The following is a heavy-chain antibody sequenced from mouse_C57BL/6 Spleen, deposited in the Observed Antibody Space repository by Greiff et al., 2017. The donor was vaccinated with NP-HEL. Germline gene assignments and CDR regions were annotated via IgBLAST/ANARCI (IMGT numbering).Heavy chain of an antibody. CDR2: INPNNGGT. CDR3: ARSQDSNFDV. D-gene: IGHD2-5*01. J-gene: IGHJ1*03. CDR1: GYTFTDYN. V-gene: IGHV1-22*01. Sequence: VQLQQSGPELVKPGASVKMSCKASGYTFTDYNMPWVKQSHGKSLAWLGYINPNNGGTSYNQKFKGQATLTENKCSSTAYMELRSLTSEDSAVYYCARSQDSNFDVWGTGTTVTVSS.